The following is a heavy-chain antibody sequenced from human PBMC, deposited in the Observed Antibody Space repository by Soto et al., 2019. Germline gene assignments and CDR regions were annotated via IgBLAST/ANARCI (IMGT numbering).Heavy chain of an antibody. CDR2: ISSSSSTI. J-gene: IGHJ5*02. CDR1: GFTFSSYS. D-gene: IGHD3-9*01. Sequence: GGSLRLSCAASGFTFSSYSMNWVRQAPGKGLEWVSYISSSSSTIYYADSVKGRFTISRDNAKNSLYLQMNSLRDEDTAVYYCARFTGIDWLMVGDWFDPWGQGTLVTVSS. V-gene: IGHV3-48*02. CDR3: ARFTGIDWLMVGDWFDP.